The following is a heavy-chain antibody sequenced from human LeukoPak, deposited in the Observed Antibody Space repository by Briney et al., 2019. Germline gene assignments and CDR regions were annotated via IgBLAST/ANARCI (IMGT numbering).Heavy chain of an antibody. Sequence: ASVKVSCEASGYTFTSYAMHWVRQAPGQRLEWMGWINAGNGNTKYSQKFQGRVTITRDTSASTAYMELSSLRSEDTAVYYCARGGITIFGVVSRPFDYWGQGTLVTVSS. V-gene: IGHV1-3*01. CDR1: GYTFTSYA. J-gene: IGHJ4*02. CDR2: INAGNGNT. CDR3: ARGGITIFGVVSRPFDY. D-gene: IGHD3-3*01.